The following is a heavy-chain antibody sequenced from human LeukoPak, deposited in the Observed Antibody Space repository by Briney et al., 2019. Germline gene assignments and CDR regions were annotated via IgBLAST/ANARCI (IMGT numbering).Heavy chain of an antibody. D-gene: IGHD3-22*01. J-gene: IGHJ4*02. CDR1: GFTFSNYA. CDR2: ISGSGGRT. CDR3: ARDLGVVVVPENYFDY. Sequence: GGSLRLSCAASGFTFSNYAMSWVRQAPGKGLEWVSVISGSGGRTYYADSVKGRFTISRDNSRNTVYLQMNSLRAEDTAVYYCARDLGVVVVPENYFDYWGQGTLVTVSS. V-gene: IGHV3-23*01.